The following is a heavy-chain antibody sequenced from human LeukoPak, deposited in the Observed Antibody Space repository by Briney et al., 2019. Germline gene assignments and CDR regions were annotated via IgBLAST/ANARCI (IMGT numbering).Heavy chain of an antibody. CDR1: GGSISSSSYY. Sequence: SSETLSLTCTVSGGSISSSSYYWGWIRQPPGKGLEWIGSIYYSGSTYYNPSLKSRVTISVDTSKNQFSLKLSSVTAADTAVYYCASYSSSWINYFDYWGQGTLVTVSS. CDR3: ASYSSSWINYFDY. CDR2: IYYSGST. J-gene: IGHJ4*02. D-gene: IGHD6-13*01. V-gene: IGHV4-39*07.